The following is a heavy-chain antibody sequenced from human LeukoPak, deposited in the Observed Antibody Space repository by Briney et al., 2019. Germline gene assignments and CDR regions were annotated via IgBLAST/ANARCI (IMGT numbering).Heavy chain of an antibody. CDR3: ATDYYDSSGYSTALGY. Sequence: ASVKVSCKASGYTFTGYYMHWVRQAPGQGLEWMGWINPNSGGTNYAQKFQGRVTTTRDTSISTAYMELSRLRSDDTAVYYCATDYYDSSGYSTALGYWGQGTLVTVSS. CDR2: INPNSGGT. CDR1: GYTFTGYY. V-gene: IGHV1-2*02. J-gene: IGHJ4*02. D-gene: IGHD3-22*01.